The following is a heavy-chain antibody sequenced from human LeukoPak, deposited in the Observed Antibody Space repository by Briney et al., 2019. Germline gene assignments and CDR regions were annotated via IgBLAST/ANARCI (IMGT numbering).Heavy chain of an antibody. D-gene: IGHD1-14*01. Sequence: PSETLSLTCTVSGGSISSYYWGWFRQPPGKGLEWIGFIHYSGTTNYNRSLKSRVTISVDTSKSQFTLRLSPVTAADTAVYYCAREEVSRYFDYWGQGTMVTVSS. CDR1: GGSISSYY. CDR2: IHYSGTT. V-gene: IGHV4-59*12. CDR3: AREEVSRYFDY. J-gene: IGHJ4*02.